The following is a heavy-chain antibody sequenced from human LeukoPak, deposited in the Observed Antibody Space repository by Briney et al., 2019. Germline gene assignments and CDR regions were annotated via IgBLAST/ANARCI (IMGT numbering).Heavy chain of an antibody. CDR1: GFTFSNYG. D-gene: IGHD3-10*01. CDR2: ISSSSSYI. CDR3: ARDPLTMARGVNYYGMDV. Sequence: GRSLRLSCATSGFTFSNYGMHWVRQAPGKGLEWVSSISSSSSYIYYADSVKGRFTISRDNAKNSLYLQMNSLRAEDTAVYYCARDPLTMARGVNYYGMDVWGQGTTVTVFS. J-gene: IGHJ6*02. V-gene: IGHV3-21*01.